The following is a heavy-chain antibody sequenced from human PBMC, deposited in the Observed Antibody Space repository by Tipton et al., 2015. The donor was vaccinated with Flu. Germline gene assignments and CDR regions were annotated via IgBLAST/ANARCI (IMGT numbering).Heavy chain of an antibody. CDR1: GFTFSSYW. V-gene: IGHV3-7*01. CDR3: TRAVGGYDSY. J-gene: IGHJ4*02. D-gene: IGHD5-12*01. CDR2: IKEDGSTK. Sequence: GSLRLSCAASGFTFSSYWMNWVRQAPGKGLEWVASIKEDGSTKYYLDSVKGRFTISRDNALHSLYLHMDSLRAEDTALYYCTRAVGGYDSYWGQGTLVTVSS.